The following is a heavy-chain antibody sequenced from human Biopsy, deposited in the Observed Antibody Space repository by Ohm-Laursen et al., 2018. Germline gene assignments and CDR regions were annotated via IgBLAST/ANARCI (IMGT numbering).Heavy chain of an antibody. CDR1: GFSFSDYG. V-gene: IGHV3-21*01. J-gene: IGHJ6*02. CDR2: INEVSSHI. D-gene: IGHD6-6*01. Sequence: SLRLSCAASGFSFSDYGMNWVRQAPGKGLEWISYINEVSSHIYDADSVKGRITVARDNAKNSLYLQLNSLRAEDTAVYYCARDSSGTARAGAMDVWGQGTTVTVSS. CDR3: ARDSSGTARAGAMDV.